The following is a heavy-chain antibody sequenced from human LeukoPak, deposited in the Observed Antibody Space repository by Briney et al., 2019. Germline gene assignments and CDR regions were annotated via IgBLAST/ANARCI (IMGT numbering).Heavy chain of an antibody. J-gene: IGHJ4*02. CDR2: INSDGSST. CDR3: ATSESLRLGELSPIDY. D-gene: IGHD3-16*02. V-gene: IGHV3-74*01. Sequence: GGSLRLSCAASGFTFSSYWMHWVRQAPGKGLVWVSRINSDGSSTSYADSVKGRFTISRDNAKNTLFLQMNSLRAEDTAVYYCATSESLRLGELSPIDYWGQGTLVTVSS. CDR1: GFTFSSYW.